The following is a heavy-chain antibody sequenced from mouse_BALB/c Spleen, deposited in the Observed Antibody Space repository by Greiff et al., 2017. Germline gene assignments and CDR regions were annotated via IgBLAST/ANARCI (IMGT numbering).Heavy chain of an antibody. CDR2: IRNKANGYTT. V-gene: IGHV7-3*02. CDR1: GFTFTDYY. CDR3: ARDTGGAWFAY. Sequence: EVQRVESGGGLVQPGGSLRLSCATSGFTFTDYYMSWVRQPPGKALEWLGFIRNKANGYTTEYSASVKGRFTISRDNSQSILYLQMNTLSAEDSATYYCARDTGGAWFAYWGQGTLVTVSA. D-gene: IGHD4-1*01. J-gene: IGHJ3*01.